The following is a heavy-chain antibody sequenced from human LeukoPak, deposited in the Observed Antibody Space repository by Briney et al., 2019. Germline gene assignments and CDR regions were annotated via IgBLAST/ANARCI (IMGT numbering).Heavy chain of an antibody. Sequence: SQTLSLTCAVSGGSISSGGYSWSWIRQPPGKGLEWIGYIYHSGSTYYNPSLKSRVTISVDRSKNQFSLKLSSVTAADTAVYYCAGTSLTTDYFDYWGQGTLVTVSS. CDR2: IYHSGST. CDR3: AGTSLTTDYFDY. J-gene: IGHJ4*02. V-gene: IGHV4-30-2*01. CDR1: GGSISSGGYS. D-gene: IGHD3-22*01.